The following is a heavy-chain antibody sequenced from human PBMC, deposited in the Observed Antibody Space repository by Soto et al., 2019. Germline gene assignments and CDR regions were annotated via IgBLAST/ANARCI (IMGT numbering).Heavy chain of an antibody. D-gene: IGHD3-16*01. V-gene: IGHV4-31*03. CDR3: ARGSVFGDYCYGMDV. Sequence: SDMLSLTCTVCGASISSGGSYWSWIRQHPGKGLEWIGYIYYSGSTYYNPPLKSRVTISVDTSKNQFSLKLSSVTAADTAVCYCARGSVFGDYCYGMDVWGQRTTVTVSS. CDR1: GASISSGGSY. CDR2: IYYSGST. J-gene: IGHJ6*02.